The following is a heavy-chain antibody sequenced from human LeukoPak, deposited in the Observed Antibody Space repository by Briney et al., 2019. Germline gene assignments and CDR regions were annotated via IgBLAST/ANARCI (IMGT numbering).Heavy chain of an antibody. CDR2: INPSGGST. V-gene: IGHV1-46*01. Sequence: VSVKVSCKASGYTFTTYYMHWVRQAPGQGLEWMGIINPSGGSTSYAQKFQGRVTMTRDTSTSTVYMELSSLRSEDTAVYYCARALGYCSSTSCHPYYFDYWGQGTLVTVSS. D-gene: IGHD2-2*01. CDR3: ARALGYCSSTSCHPYYFDY. CDR1: GYTFTTYY. J-gene: IGHJ4*02.